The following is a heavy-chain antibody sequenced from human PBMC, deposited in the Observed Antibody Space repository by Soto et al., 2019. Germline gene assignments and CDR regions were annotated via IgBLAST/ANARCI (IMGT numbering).Heavy chain of an antibody. Sequence: GGSLRLSCAASGFTFSSYSMNWVRQAPGKGLEWVSSISSSSSYIYYADSVKGRFTISRDNAKNSLYLQMNSLRAEDTAVYYCARDDYDILTGYPRLIDYWGQGTLVTVSS. J-gene: IGHJ4*02. CDR2: ISSSSSYI. CDR1: GFTFSSYS. CDR3: ARDDYDILTGYPRLIDY. D-gene: IGHD3-9*01. V-gene: IGHV3-21*01.